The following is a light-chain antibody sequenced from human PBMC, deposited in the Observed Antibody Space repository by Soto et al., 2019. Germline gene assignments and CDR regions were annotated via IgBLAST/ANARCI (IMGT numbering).Light chain of an antibody. CDR2: DAS. CDR1: QSIGNW. V-gene: IGKV1-5*01. CDR3: QQYNSYSTT. Sequence: DVQLTQAPSTLSASVGDRVTITCRARQSIGNWLAWYQQKPGKVPKLLIYDASNLESGVPSRFSGRGSGTEFTLTISSLQPDDFATYYCQQYNSYSTTFGQGTRLEIK. J-gene: IGKJ5*01.